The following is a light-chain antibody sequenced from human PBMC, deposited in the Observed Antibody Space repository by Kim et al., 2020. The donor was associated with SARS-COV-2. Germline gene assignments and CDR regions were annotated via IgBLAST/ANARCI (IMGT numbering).Light chain of an antibody. J-gene: IGKJ1*01. CDR1: QSISIW. CDR2: KAS. CDR3: QQHDSYPWT. V-gene: IGKV1-5*03. Sequence: ASVGDRVTITCRASQSISIWLAWYQQKPGKAPKLLIYKASNLESGVPSRFSGSGSGTGFTLTISSLQPDDFASYYCQQHDSYPWTFGQGTKVEVK.